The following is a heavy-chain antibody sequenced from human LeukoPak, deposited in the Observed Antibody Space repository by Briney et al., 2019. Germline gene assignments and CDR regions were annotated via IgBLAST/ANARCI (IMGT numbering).Heavy chain of an antibody. V-gene: IGHV1-18*01. J-gene: IGHJ6*02. CDR3: ARAGPGDHGYYYYGMDV. D-gene: IGHD4-17*01. Sequence: AAVKVTCKASGYTFTSYGISWVRQAPGQGLEWMGGISAYNGNTNYAQKLQGRVTMTTDTSTSTAYMELRSLRSDDTAVYYCARAGPGDHGYYYYGMDVWGQGTTVTVSS. CDR1: GYTFTSYG. CDR2: ISAYNGNT.